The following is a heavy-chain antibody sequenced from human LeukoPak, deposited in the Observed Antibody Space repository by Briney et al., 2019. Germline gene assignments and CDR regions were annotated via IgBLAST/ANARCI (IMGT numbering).Heavy chain of an antibody. CDR3: ARDPSAVPTAVNWFAP. Sequence: GGSLRLSCAASGFSFSSYSMNWVRQAPGKGLEWVSSISYTSTYIYYTDSVKGRFTISRDNAENSLYLQMSSLRAEDTAVYYCARDPSAVPTAVNWFAPWGQGTLVTVSS. CDR2: ISYTSTYI. CDR1: GFSFSSYS. J-gene: IGHJ5*02. V-gene: IGHV3-21*06. D-gene: IGHD2-2*01.